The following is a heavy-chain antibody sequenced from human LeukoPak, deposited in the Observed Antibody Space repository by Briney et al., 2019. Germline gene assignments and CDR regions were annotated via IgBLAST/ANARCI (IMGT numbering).Heavy chain of an antibody. J-gene: IGHJ4*02. CDR2: INVNRGGT. Sequence: ASVKVSCKASGYTFTDYYMHWVRQAPRQGLEWMGWINVNRGGTNYAQRFQGRVTMTRDTSITTAYMELSRLKSDDTAVYYCARRYCSSTSCYYFDYWGQGTLVTVSS. CDR1: GYTFTDYY. CDR3: ARRYCSSTSCYYFDY. D-gene: IGHD2-2*01. V-gene: IGHV1-2*02.